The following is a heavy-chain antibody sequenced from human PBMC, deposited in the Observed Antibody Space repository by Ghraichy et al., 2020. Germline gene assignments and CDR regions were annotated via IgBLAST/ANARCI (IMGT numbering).Heavy chain of an antibody. Sequence: LSLTCAVSGFTFSSYAMSWVRQAPGKGLEWVSAISGSGGSTYYADSVKGRFTISRDNSKSTLYLQMNSLRAEDTAVYYCAKDRSANSDGGFDYWGQGTLVTVSS. CDR2: ISGSGGST. D-gene: IGHD4-23*01. V-gene: IGHV3-23*01. J-gene: IGHJ4*02. CDR1: GFTFSSYA. CDR3: AKDRSANSDGGFDY.